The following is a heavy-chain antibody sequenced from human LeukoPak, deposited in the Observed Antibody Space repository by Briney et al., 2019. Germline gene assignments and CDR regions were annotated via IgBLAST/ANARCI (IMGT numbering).Heavy chain of an antibody. J-gene: IGHJ5*02. CDR3: ARDVFAEYNTHHRFDP. Sequence: ASVKVSCKASGYTFTSYDINWVRQATGQGLEWMGWMNPNSGNTGYAQKFQGRVTMTRNTSISTAYMDLSSLISDDTAVYYCARDVFAEYNTHHRFDPWGQGTLVTVSS. CDR2: MNPNSGNT. D-gene: IGHD1-14*01. CDR1: GYTFTSYD. V-gene: IGHV1-8*01.